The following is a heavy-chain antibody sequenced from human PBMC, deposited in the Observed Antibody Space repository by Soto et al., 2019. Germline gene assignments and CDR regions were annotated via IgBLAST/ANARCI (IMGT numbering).Heavy chain of an antibody. J-gene: IGHJ3*02. CDR1: GFTFSSYD. Sequence: LRLSCAASGFTFSSYDMHWVRQAPGKGLEWVAVIWYDGSNKYYADSVKGRFTISRDNSKNTLYLQMNSLRAEDTAVYYCARDSDYGDYGDAFDIWGQGTMVTVSS. CDR2: IWYDGSNK. CDR3: ARDSDYGDYGDAFDI. D-gene: IGHD4-17*01. V-gene: IGHV3-33*01.